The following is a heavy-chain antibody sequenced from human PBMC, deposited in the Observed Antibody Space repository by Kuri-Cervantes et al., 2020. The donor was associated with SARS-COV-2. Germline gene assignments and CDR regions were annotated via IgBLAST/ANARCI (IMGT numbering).Heavy chain of an antibody. Sequence: GESLKISCAASEFTFSSYGMHWVRQAPGKGLEWVAVIWYDGSNKNYADSVKGRFTISRDNSKNTLYLQLNSLRAEDTAVYYCARDYSTNFMDVWGQGTTVTGSS. CDR1: EFTFSSYG. J-gene: IGHJ6*02. CDR3: ARDYSTNFMDV. CDR2: IWYDGSNK. V-gene: IGHV3-33*01. D-gene: IGHD6-13*01.